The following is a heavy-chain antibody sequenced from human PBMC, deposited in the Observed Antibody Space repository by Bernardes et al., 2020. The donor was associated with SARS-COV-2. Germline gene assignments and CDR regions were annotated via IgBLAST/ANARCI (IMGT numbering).Heavy chain of an antibody. J-gene: IGHJ4*02. CDR3: ARTRTTISTTGIPVGY. Sequence: ASVKVSCKASGYTFTGYFIHWVRQAPGQRLEWMGWINPNTGGTNYIQKFQGRVTMTRDTSITTAYMELSRLGSDDTAIYYCARTRTTISTTGIPVGYWGQGTLGTVSS. CDR1: GYTFTGYF. CDR2: INPNTGGT. D-gene: IGHD2-21*02. V-gene: IGHV1-2*02.